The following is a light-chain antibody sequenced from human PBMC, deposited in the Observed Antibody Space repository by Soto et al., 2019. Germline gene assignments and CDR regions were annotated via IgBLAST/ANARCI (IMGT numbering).Light chain of an antibody. Sequence: QSVLTQPPSVSGAPGQRVTISCNGSSPNIGAGYDVHWYQQLPGTAPKLLIYDNINRPSGVPDRFAGSKSGTSASLAITGLQAEDEADYYCQSYDRSLSGSVFGGGTKVTVL. CDR1: SPNIGAGYD. CDR2: DNI. V-gene: IGLV1-40*01. J-gene: IGLJ2*01. CDR3: QSYDRSLSGSV.